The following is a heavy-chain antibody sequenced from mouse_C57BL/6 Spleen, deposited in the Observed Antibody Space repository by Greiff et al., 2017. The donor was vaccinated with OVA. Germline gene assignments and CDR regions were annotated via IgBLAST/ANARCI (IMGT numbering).Heavy chain of an antibody. CDR2: ISGGGGNT. J-gene: IGHJ3*01. Sequence: EVKLMESGGGLVKPGGSLKLSCAASGFTFSSYTMSWVRQTPEKRLEWVATISGGGGNTYYPDSVKGRFTISRDNAKNTLYLQMSSLRSEDTALYYCARRSNYWFAYWGQGTLVTVSA. V-gene: IGHV5-9*01. CDR1: GFTFSSYT. CDR3: ARRSNYWFAY. D-gene: IGHD2-5*01.